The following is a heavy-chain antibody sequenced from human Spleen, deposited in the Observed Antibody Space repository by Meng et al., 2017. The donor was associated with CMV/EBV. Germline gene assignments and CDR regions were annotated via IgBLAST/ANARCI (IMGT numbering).Heavy chain of an antibody. D-gene: IGHD4-23*01. CDR1: GGTFSSYA. CDR3: ARVIPRNIAPRWFLDY. V-gene: IGHV1-69*10. CDR2: IIPILGIA. J-gene: IGHJ4*02. Sequence: SVKVSCKASGGTFSSYAISWVRQAPGQGLEWMGGIIPILGIANYVQKFQGRVTITTDESTSTAYMELSSLRSDDTAVYYCARVIPRNIAPRWFLDYWGQGTPVTVSS.